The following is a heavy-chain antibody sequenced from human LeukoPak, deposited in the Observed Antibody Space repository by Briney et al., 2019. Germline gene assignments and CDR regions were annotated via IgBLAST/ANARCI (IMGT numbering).Heavy chain of an antibody. CDR2: IIPMFGT. CDR1: GGSFSTYA. J-gene: IGHJ4*02. D-gene: IGHD2-21*01. V-gene: IGHV1-69*05. CDR3: ARMSVIGPSRFDF. Sequence: GSSVKVSCKAPGGSFSTYAVSWVRQAPGQGLEWVGGIIPMFGTNYAQKFRGRVTITTDESTSTAYMELSSLRSEDTGVYYCARMSVIGPSRFDFWGQGTLVTVSS.